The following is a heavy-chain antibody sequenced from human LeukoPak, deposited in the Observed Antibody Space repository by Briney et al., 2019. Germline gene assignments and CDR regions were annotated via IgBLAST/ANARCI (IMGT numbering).Heavy chain of an antibody. V-gene: IGHV1-8*01. D-gene: IGHD5-18*01. CDR2: MNPNSGNT. CDR1: GYTFTSYD. J-gene: IGHJ4*02. CDR3: ALGGYSYGFSGGFDY. Sequence: ASVKVSCMASGYTFTSYDINWVRQATGQGLEWMGWMNPNSGNTGYAQKFQGRVTTTRNTSISTAYMELSSLRSEDTAVYYCALGGYSYGFSGGFDYWGQGTLVTVSS.